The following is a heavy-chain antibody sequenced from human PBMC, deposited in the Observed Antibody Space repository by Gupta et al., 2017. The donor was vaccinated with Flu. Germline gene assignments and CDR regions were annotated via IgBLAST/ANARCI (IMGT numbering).Heavy chain of an antibody. CDR2: IAADDTVK. V-gene: IGHV3-7*01. D-gene: IGHD5-24*01. CDR1: GFRFRSYW. Sequence: EEQLVESGGGLVQPGGSLGLSCAASGFRFRSYWMDWVRQAPGKGLEWVANIAADDTVKNYADSVKGRFTISRDDAKDSLYLQMNSLRDEDTGIYYCARNRGWQQFDYWGQGALVTVSS. CDR3: ARNRGWQQFDY. J-gene: IGHJ4*02.